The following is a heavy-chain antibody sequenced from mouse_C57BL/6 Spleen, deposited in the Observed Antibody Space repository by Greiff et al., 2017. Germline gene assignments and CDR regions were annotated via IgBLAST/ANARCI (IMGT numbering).Heavy chain of an antibody. J-gene: IGHJ4*01. V-gene: IGHV1-82*01. CDR3: ARELPGNYAMDY. CDR1: GYAFSSSW. CDR2: IYPADGDT. Sequence: VQLQQSGPELVKPGASVKISCKASGYAFSSSWMNWVKQRPGKGLEWIGRIYPADGDTNYNGKFKGKATLTADKSSSTAYMQLSSLTSEDSAVYFCARELPGNYAMDYWGQGTSVTVSS.